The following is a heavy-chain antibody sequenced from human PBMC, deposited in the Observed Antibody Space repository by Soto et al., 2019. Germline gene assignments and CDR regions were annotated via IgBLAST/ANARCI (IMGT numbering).Heavy chain of an antibody. CDR1: GYTFTSYD. D-gene: IGHD6-19*01. J-gene: IGHJ4*02. V-gene: IGHV1-8*01. CDR3: ARERSSGWYVDY. CDR2: MNPNSGNT. Sequence: QVQLVQSGAEVKKPGASVKVSCKASGYTFTSYDINWVRQATGQGLEWMGWMNPNSGNTGYAQKFQGRVTMTRNTSISTAYKELSSLRSEDTTVYYCARERSSGWYVDYWGQGTLVTVSS.